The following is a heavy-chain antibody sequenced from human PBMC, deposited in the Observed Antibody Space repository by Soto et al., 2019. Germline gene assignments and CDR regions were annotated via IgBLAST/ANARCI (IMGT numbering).Heavy chain of an antibody. V-gene: IGHV1-2*04. Sequence: ASVKVSCKASGYTFTGYYMHWVRQAPGQGLEWMGWINPNSGGTNYAQKFQGWVTMTRDTSISTAYMELSRLRSDDTAVYYCARQKAAAGHYHYGMAVWGQGTTVIVSS. CDR1: GYTFTGYY. D-gene: IGHD6-13*01. CDR3: ARQKAAAGHYHYGMAV. CDR2: INPNSGGT. J-gene: IGHJ6*02.